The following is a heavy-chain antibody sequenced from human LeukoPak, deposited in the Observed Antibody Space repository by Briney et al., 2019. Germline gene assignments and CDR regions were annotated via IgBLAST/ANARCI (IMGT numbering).Heavy chain of an antibody. CDR1: GFTFSSYA. Sequence: GSLRLSCAASGFTFSSYAMSWIRQPPGKGLEWIGEINHSGSTNYNPSLKSRVTISVDTSKNQFSLKLSSVTAADTAVYYCALLPAAMSEAGAASDYYYGMDVWGQGTTVTVSS. CDR3: ALLPAAMSEAGAASDYYYGMDV. J-gene: IGHJ6*02. D-gene: IGHD2-2*01. CDR2: INHSGST. V-gene: IGHV4-34*08.